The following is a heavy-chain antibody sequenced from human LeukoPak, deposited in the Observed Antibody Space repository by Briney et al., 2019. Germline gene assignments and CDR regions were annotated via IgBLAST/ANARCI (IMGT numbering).Heavy chain of an antibody. CDR3: ARVVYYYDSSGYYYVSNYFDY. J-gene: IGHJ4*02. V-gene: IGHV3-9*03. Sequence: GGSLRLSCAASGFTFDDYAMHWVRQAPGKGLEWVSGISWNSGSIGYADSVKGRFTISGDNAKNSLYLQMNSLRAEDMALYYCARVVYYYDSSGYYYVSNYFDYWGQGTLVTVSS. D-gene: IGHD3-22*01. CDR2: ISWNSGSI. CDR1: GFTFDDYA.